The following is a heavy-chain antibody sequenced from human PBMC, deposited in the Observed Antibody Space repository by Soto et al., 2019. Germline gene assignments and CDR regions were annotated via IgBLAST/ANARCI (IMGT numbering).Heavy chain of an antibody. CDR3: ARQCGGDCYQNDAFDI. CDR2: IYYSGST. CDR1: GGSISSSSYY. D-gene: IGHD2-21*02. J-gene: IGHJ3*02. V-gene: IGHV4-39*01. Sequence: SLTCTVSGGSISSSSYYWGWIRQPPGKGLEWIGSIYYSGSTYYNPSLKSRVTISVDASKNQFSLKLSSVTAADTAVYYCARQCGGDCYQNDAFDIWGQGTMVTVSS.